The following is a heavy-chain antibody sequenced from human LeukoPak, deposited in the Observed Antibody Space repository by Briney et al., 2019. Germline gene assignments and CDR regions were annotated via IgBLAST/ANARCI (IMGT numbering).Heavy chain of an antibody. CDR3: ARDGSSSWYEYYFDY. CDR2: IYYSGST. CDR1: GDSITTTTSL. Sequence: SETLSLTCTVSGDSITTTTSLWGWIRQPPGKGLEWIGYIYYSGSTNYNPSLKSRVTISVDTSKNQFSLKLSSVTAADTAVYYCARDGSSSWYEYYFDYWGQGTLVTVSS. J-gene: IGHJ4*02. D-gene: IGHD6-13*01. V-gene: IGHV4-61*01.